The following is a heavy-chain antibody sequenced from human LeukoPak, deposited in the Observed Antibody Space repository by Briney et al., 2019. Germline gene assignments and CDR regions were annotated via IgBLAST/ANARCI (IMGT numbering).Heavy chain of an antibody. J-gene: IGHJ6*03. CDR3: ARYDGDYGSFSMDV. D-gene: IGHD4-17*01. CDR2: IYFSGST. CDR1: GDSISGYY. Sequence: SETLSLTCAVSGDSISGYYWSWIRQPPAKGLEWIGCIYFSGSTNYSPSLKSRVSISVDMSENQFSLKLNSVTAADTAVYYCARYDGDYGSFSMDVWGKGTTVTVSS. V-gene: IGHV4-59*13.